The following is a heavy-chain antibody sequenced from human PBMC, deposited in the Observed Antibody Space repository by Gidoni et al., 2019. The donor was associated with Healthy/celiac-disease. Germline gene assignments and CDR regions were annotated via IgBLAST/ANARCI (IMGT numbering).Heavy chain of an antibody. J-gene: IGHJ4*02. D-gene: IGHD3-22*01. CDR3: AKGRVYDSSALLNY. V-gene: IGHV3-30*18. CDR1: GFTFSSYG. Sequence: QVQLVESGGGVVQPGRSLRLSCAASGFTFSSYGMHWVRQAPGTGLEWVAVISYDGSNKYYADSVKGRFTISRDNYKNTLYLQMNSLRAEDTAVYYCAKGRVYDSSALLNYWGQGTLVTVSS. CDR2: ISYDGSNK.